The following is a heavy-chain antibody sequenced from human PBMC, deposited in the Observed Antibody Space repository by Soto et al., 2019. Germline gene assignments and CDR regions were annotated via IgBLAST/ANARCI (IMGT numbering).Heavy chain of an antibody. CDR2: IYSGGST. CDR1: GGSISSYY. V-gene: IGHV4-4*07. D-gene: IGHD5-12*01. J-gene: IGHJ6*02. CDR3: ARDSGYDSGMDV. Sequence: PSETLSLTCTVSGGSISSYYWSWIRQPAGKGLEWIGRIYSGGSTNYNPFFKSRVTMSVDTSKNQFSLKLRPVTAADTAVYYCARDSGYDSGMDVWGQGTTVTVSS.